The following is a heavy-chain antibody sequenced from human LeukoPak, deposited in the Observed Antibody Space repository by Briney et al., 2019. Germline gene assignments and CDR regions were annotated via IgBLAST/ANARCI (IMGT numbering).Heavy chain of an antibody. V-gene: IGHV4-34*01. CDR1: GGSFSGYY. Sequence: PSETLSLTCAVYGGSFSGYYWSWIRQPPGKGLEWIGEINHSGSTNYNPSLKSRVTISVDTSKNQFSLKLSSVTAADTAVYYCAREEGVGPTGAFDIWGQGTMVTVSS. J-gene: IGHJ3*02. CDR2: INHSGST. D-gene: IGHD1-26*01. CDR3: AREEGVGPTGAFDI.